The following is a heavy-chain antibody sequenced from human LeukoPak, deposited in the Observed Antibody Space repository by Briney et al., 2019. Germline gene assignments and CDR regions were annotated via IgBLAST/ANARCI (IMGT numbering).Heavy chain of an antibody. CDR2: INHSGST. CDR3: ARHRRYCSSTNCYFRWFDP. Sequence: SETLSLTCAVYGGSFSGYYRSWIRQPPGKGLEWIGEINHSGSTNYNPSLKSRFTISVDTSKNHFSLKLSSATAADTAVYYCARHRRYCSSTNCYFRWFDPWGQGTLVTVSS. J-gene: IGHJ5*02. D-gene: IGHD2-2*01. V-gene: IGHV4-34*01. CDR1: GGSFSGYY.